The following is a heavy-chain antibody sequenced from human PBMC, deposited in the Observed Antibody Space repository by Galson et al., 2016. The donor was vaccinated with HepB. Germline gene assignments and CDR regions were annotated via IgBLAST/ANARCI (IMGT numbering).Heavy chain of an antibody. D-gene: IGHD4-17*01. CDR1: GGSFSSGSYY. Sequence: TLSLTCNVSGGSFSSGSYYWSWIRQPAGKGLEWIGRISNSETTNYNPSLESRVTISVDTSKNQFSLRLNSVTAADTAVYYCARDSHGVDAFDFWGQGTVVTVSS. CDR3: ARDSHGVDAFDF. V-gene: IGHV4-61*02. CDR2: ISNSETT. J-gene: IGHJ3*01.